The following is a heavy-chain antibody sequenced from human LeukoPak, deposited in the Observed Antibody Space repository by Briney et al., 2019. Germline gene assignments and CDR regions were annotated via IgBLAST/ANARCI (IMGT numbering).Heavy chain of an antibody. CDR2: IIPTLGIA. CDR3: ARFPLGQDIVATIPHGPDY. CDR1: GGTFSSYA. D-gene: IGHD5-12*01. Sequence: GASVKVSCKASGGTFSSYAISWVRQAPGQGLEWMGRIIPTLGIANYAQKFQGRVTITADKSTSTAYMELSSLRSEDTAVYYCARFPLGQDIVATIPHGPDYWGQGTLVTVSS. J-gene: IGHJ4*02. V-gene: IGHV1-69*04.